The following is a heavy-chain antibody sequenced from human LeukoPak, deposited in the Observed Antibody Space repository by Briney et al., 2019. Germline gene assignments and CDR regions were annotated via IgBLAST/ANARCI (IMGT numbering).Heavy chain of an antibody. CDR1: GGSISSYY. J-gene: IGHJ4*02. CDR2: IYTSGST. CDR3: ARDLIYGDYSDYYFDY. V-gene: IGHV4-4*07. D-gene: IGHD4-17*01. Sequence: SETLSLTCTVSGGSISSYYWSWIRQPAGKGLGWIGRIYTSGSTNYNPSLKSRVTMSVDTSKNQFSLKLSPVTAADTAVYYCARDLIYGDYSDYYFDYWGQGTLVTVSS.